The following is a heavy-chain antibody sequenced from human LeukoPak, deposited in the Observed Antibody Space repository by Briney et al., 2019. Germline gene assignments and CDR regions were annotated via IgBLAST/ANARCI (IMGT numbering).Heavy chain of an antibody. J-gene: IGHJ4*02. CDR1: GYSISSGYY. V-gene: IGHV4-38-2*01. D-gene: IGHD6-19*01. Sequence: SETLSLTCAVSGYSISSGYYWGWIRQPPGKGLEWIGGIYHSRSTYYNPSLRSRVTISVDTSKNQFSLKLTSVTAAYTAVYYCVRPRQWLVEIDYWGQGALVTVSS. CDR2: IYHSRST. CDR3: VRPRQWLVEIDY.